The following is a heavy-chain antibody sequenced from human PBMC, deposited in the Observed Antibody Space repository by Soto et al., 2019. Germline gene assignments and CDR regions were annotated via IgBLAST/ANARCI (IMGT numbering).Heavy chain of an antibody. Sequence: ASVKVSCKASGYTFTSYGISWVRQAPGQGLEWMGWISAYNGNTNYAQKLQGRVTMTTDTSTSTAYMELRSLRSDDTAVYYCARSGYSSSWYGAAPGRQSEYYYYGMDVWGQGTTVTVSS. CDR3: ARSGYSSSWYGAAPGRQSEYYYYGMDV. CDR1: GYTFTSYG. CDR2: ISAYNGNT. J-gene: IGHJ6*02. D-gene: IGHD6-13*01. V-gene: IGHV1-18*01.